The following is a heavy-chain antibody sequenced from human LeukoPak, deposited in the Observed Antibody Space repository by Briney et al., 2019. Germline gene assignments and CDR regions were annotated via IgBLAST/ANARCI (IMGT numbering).Heavy chain of an antibody. D-gene: IGHD3-10*01. CDR3: ARHRWDRKWFGEPGAMDV. CDR2: ISAYNGNT. Sequence: ASVKVSCKASGYTFTSYGISWVRQAPGQGLEWMGWISAYNGNTNYAQKLQGRVTMTTDTSTSTAYMELRSLRSDDTAVYYCARHRWDRKWFGEPGAMDVWGKGTTVTVSS. J-gene: IGHJ6*03. V-gene: IGHV1-18*01. CDR1: GYTFTSYG.